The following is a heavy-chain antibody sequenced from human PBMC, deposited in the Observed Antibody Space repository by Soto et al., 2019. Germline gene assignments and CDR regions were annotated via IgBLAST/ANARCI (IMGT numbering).Heavy chain of an antibody. V-gene: IGHV1-46*03. Sequence: ASVKVSCKASGYTFTSYYMHWVRQAPGQGLEWMGIINPSGGSTSYAQKFQGRVTMTRDTSTSTVYMELSSLRSEDTAVYYCARNTAAYSSSWYNYYMDVWGKGTTVTVSS. CDR1: GYTFTSYY. CDR3: ARNTAAYSSSWYNYYMDV. J-gene: IGHJ6*03. D-gene: IGHD6-13*01. CDR2: INPSGGST.